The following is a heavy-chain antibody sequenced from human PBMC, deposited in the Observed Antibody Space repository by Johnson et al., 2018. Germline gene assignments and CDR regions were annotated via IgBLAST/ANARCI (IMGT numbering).Heavy chain of an antibody. V-gene: IGHV3-23*04. Sequence: VQLVESGGGLVQPGGSLRLSCAASGFTFSSYAMSWVRQTPGKGLEWVSAMSGSGGSAYYADSVKGRFTISRDNSKTTLDLQLNSLRAEDTAVYYCAKPPGSTLIVVEWGQGTRVTVSA. D-gene: IGHD3-22*01. CDR2: MSGSGGSA. J-gene: IGHJ1*01. CDR1: GFTFSSYA. CDR3: AKPPGSTLIVVE.